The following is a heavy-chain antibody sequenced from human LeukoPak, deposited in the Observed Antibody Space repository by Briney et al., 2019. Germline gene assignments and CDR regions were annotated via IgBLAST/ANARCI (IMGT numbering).Heavy chain of an antibody. CDR3: ARVGVLLWFGEFPGYFDY. CDR1: GFTFSSYW. V-gene: IGHV3-7*04. Sequence: GGSLRLSCAASGFTFSSYWMSWVRQAPGQGLEWVANIKQDGSEKYYVDSVKGRFTISRDNAKNSLYLQMNSLRAEDTAVYYCARVGVLLWFGEFPGYFDYWGQGTLVTVSS. CDR2: IKQDGSEK. J-gene: IGHJ4*02. D-gene: IGHD3-10*01.